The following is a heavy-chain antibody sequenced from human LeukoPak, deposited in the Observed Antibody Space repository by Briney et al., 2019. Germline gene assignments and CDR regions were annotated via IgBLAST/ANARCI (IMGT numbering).Heavy chain of an antibody. V-gene: IGHV4-30-4*01. CDR2: IYYSGST. J-gene: IGHJ6*04. Sequence: SQTLSLTRTVSGGSISSRDYYWSWIRQPPGKGLEWIGYIYYSGSTYYNPSLKSRVTISVDPSKNQFSLKLSSVTAADTAVDYCARGPRYYYGMDVWGEGTTGTVSS. CDR3: ARGPRYYYGMDV. CDR1: GGSISSRDYY.